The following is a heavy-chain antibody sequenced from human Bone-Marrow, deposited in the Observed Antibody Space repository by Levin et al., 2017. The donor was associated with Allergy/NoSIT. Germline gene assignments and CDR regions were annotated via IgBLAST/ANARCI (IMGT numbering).Heavy chain of an antibody. Sequence: GESLKISCQASGYTFTGYYIHWVRQAPGQGLEWMGWINPNTGGTNYAQKFQGRVTMTRDTSISTAYMELSSLRPDDTAVYYCARDLRGFDGGVALIFEYWGQGTLVTVSS. CDR1: GYTFTGYY. CDR3: ARDLRGFDGGVALIFEY. D-gene: IGHD3-10*01. CDR2: INPNTGGT. V-gene: IGHV1-2*02. J-gene: IGHJ4*02.